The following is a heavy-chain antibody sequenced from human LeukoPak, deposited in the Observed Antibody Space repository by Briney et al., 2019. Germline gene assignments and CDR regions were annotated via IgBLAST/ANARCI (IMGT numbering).Heavy chain of an antibody. CDR2: ISDDGNTK. J-gene: IGHJ4*02. CDR1: GFTFSSYG. CDR3: ASFGGDTAFDY. Sequence: GGSLRLSCAASGFTFSSYGMHWVRQAPGKGLEWVAVISDDGNTKYYTDSVKGRFTISRDNSKNTVYLQMNSLRAEDTAVYYCASFGGDTAFDYWGQGTLVTVSS. D-gene: IGHD5-18*01. V-gene: IGHV3-30*03.